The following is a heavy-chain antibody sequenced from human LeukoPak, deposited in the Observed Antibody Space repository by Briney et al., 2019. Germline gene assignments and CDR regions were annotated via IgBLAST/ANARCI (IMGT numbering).Heavy chain of an antibody. D-gene: IGHD2-8*01. CDR2: IKQDGSEK. V-gene: IGHV3-7*03. J-gene: IGHJ4*02. CDR3: AKEQRIRHCSEGVCMEGYYFDY. CDR1: GFTFSNYW. Sequence: GGSLRLSCAASGFTFSNYWMSWVRQAPGKGLEWMANIKQDGSEKYYVDSVKGRFTISRDMSKNMVFLQMNSLRPEDTAVYYCAKEQRIRHCSEGVCMEGYYFDYWGQGSLVTVSS.